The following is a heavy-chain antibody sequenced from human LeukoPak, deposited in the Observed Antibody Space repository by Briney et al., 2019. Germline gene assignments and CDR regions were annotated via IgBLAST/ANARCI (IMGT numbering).Heavy chain of an antibody. CDR1: GFTFSNYA. Sequence: GSLRLSCAASGFTFSNYALSWVRQAPGKGLEWVSSIVGSSSTYYADSLKGRFTISRDNAKNSLYLQMNSLRAEDTAVYYCAREMDYYESDGYYLQWFDPWGQGTLVTVSS. CDR2: IVGSSST. J-gene: IGHJ5*02. CDR3: AREMDYYESDGYYLQWFDP. D-gene: IGHD3-22*01. V-gene: IGHV3-21*04.